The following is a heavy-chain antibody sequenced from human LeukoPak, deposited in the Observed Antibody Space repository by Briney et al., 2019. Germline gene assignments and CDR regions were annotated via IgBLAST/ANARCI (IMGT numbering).Heavy chain of an antibody. Sequence: SQTLSLTCAVSGGRVSSKNGAWNWIRQSPSRGLEWLGRTYYRSKWYNDYAESMEGRMTISQDTSKNQYSPHLNSVTPDDTAVYYCARDLGTTGWHTFDYWGQGTLVTVSS. J-gene: IGHJ4*02. V-gene: IGHV6-1*01. D-gene: IGHD6-19*01. CDR3: ARDLGTTGWHTFDY. CDR2: TYYRSKWYN. CDR1: GGRVSSKNGA.